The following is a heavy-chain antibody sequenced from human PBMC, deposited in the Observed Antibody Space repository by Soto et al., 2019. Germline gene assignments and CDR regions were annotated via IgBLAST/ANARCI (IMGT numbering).Heavy chain of an antibody. Sequence: GGSLRLSCAASGFTFSRYAMHWVRQAPGKGLEWVAVISYDGSNKYYADSVKGRFTISRDNSKNTLYLQMNSLRAEDTAVYYCARVAGSGTTSAQYYYYGMDVWGQGTTVTVSS. V-gene: IGHV3-30-3*01. J-gene: IGHJ6*02. CDR1: GFTFSRYA. CDR2: ISYDGSNK. D-gene: IGHD3-10*01. CDR3: ARVAGSGTTSAQYYYYGMDV.